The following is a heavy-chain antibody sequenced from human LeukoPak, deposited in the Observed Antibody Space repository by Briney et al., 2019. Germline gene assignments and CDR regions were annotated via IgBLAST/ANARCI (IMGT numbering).Heavy chain of an antibody. Sequence: GGSLRLSCAASGFTFSSYAMSWVRQAPGKGLEWVSAISGSGGSTYYADSVKGRFTISRDNSKNTLYLQMNSLGAEDTAVYYCAKDEYSSSWIMYYFDYWGQGTLVTVSS. CDR1: GFTFSSYA. D-gene: IGHD6-13*01. V-gene: IGHV3-23*01. CDR3: AKDEYSSSWIMYYFDY. CDR2: ISGSGGST. J-gene: IGHJ4*02.